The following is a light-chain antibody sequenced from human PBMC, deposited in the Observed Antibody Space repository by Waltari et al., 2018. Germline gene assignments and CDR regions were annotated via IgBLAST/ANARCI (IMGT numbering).Light chain of an antibody. CDR2: DAA. V-gene: IGKV1-33*01. CDR3: QQYHNLPAT. J-gene: IGKJ4*01. CDR1: QAISNS. Sequence: IQMTQSPSSLSASVGARVTITCQASQAISNSLNWDQQKPGKALKVLTYDAANLESGVPSRFSGSGFGTDFTFTISSLQPEDLATYFCQQYHNLPATFGGGT.